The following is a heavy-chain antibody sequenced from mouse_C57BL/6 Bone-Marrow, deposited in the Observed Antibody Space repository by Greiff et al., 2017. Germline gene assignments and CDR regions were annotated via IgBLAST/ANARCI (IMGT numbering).Heavy chain of an antibody. V-gene: IGHV5-6*01. Sequence: VQLQQSGGDLVKPGGSLKLSCAASGFTFSSYGMSWVRQTPDTRLEWVATISSGGSYTYYPDSVKGRFTISRDTAKNTLYLQMSSLKSEDTAMYYCARRGDGTMDYWGQGTTVTVSS. J-gene: IGHJ4*01. CDR3: ARRGDGTMDY. CDR1: GFTFSSYG. CDR2: ISSGGSYT.